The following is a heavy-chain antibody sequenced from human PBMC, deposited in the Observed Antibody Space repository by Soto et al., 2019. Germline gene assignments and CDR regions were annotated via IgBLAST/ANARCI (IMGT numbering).Heavy chain of an antibody. J-gene: IGHJ4*02. D-gene: IGHD5-12*01. CDR1: GGTFSSYT. CDR2: IIPILGIA. CDR3: ARGNGGYAPIDY. Sequence: QVQLVQSGAEVKKPGSSVKVSCKASGGTFSSYTISWVRQAPGQGLEWMGRIIPILGIANYAQKFQGRVTITADKSTSTAYMELSSLRSEDTAVYYCARGNGGYAPIDYWGQGTLVTVSS. V-gene: IGHV1-69*02.